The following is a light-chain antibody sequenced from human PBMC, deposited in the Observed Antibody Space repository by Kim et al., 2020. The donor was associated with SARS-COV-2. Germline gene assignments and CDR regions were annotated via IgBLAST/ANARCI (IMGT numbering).Light chain of an antibody. CDR2: NVF. CDR3: QQFKDFPLT. V-gene: IGKV1D-13*01. Sequence: AMQLTQSPSSLSASVGDRVTITCRASQDITSSLAWYQQRPGKPPKLLIYNVFTLESGVPSRFSGSGSGTDFSLTISSLQPEDFATYYCQQFKDFPLTFGGGTKVDIK. J-gene: IGKJ4*01. CDR1: QDITSS.